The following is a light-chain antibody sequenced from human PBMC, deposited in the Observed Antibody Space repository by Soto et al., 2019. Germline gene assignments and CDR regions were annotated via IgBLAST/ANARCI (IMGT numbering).Light chain of an antibody. CDR2: DVS. J-gene: IGKJ4*01. CDR1: QSVRSN. Sequence: EVVMTQSPATLSVSPGESVTLSCSASQSVRSNLSWYQQEPGQAPRLIMYDVSTRATGVPARFSGSGSGTEFTLTISSMQSEDLGVYYCQHYNSWPLTFGGGTSVEIK. V-gene: IGKV3-15*01. CDR3: QHYNSWPLT.